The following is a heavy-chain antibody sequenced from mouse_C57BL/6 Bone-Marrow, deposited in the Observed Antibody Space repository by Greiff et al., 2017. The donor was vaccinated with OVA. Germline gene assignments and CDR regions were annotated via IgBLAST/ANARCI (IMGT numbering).Heavy chain of an antibody. CDR1: GFTFSSYA. D-gene: IGHD1-1*01. V-gene: IGHV5-4*01. CDR3: ARDEDYGSSYTWFAY. Sequence: EVKLVESGGGLVKPGGSLKLSCAASGFTFSSYAMSWVRQTPEKRLEWVATISDGGGYTYYPDNVKGRFTISRDNAKNNLYLQMSQLKSEDTAMYYCARDEDYGSSYTWFAYWGQGTLVTVSA. J-gene: IGHJ3*01. CDR2: ISDGGGYT.